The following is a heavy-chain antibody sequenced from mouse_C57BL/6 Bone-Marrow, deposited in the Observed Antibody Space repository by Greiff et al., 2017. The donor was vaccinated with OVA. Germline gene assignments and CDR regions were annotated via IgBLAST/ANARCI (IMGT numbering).Heavy chain of an antibody. V-gene: IGHV5-16*01. Sequence: EVKLVESEGGLVQPGSSMKLSCTASGFTFSDYYMAWVRQVPEKGLEWVANINYDGSSTYYLDSLKSRFIISRDNAKNILYLQMSSLKSEDTATYYCARGGNYGSSYWYCDVWGTGTTGTVSS. D-gene: IGHD1-1*01. CDR2: INYDGSST. J-gene: IGHJ1*03. CDR1: GFTFSDYY. CDR3: ARGGNYGSSYWYCDV.